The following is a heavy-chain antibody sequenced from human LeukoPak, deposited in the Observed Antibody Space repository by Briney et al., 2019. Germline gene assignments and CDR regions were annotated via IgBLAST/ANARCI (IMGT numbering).Heavy chain of an antibody. J-gene: IGHJ2*01. D-gene: IGHD3-16*02. CDR1: GYTFTSKY. CDR2: IIPGGGST. CDR3: ATAGGIIEFFDF. Sequence: ASVKVSCKASGYTFTSKYIHWVRQAPGQGLDWMGMIIPGGGSTTYAQKFRDRVTMTRDASTCTVYMELSGLRSEDTALYYCATAGGIIEFFDFWGRGTLVTVSS. V-gene: IGHV1-46*01.